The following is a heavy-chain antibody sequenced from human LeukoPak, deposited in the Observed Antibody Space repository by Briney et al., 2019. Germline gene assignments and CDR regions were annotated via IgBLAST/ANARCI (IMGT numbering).Heavy chain of an antibody. CDR2: IYYSGST. Sequence: SETLSLTCTVSGGSISSYYWSWIRQPPGKGLEWIGCIYYSGSTSYNPSLKSRVTMSVHTSKNQFSLSLSSVTAADTAVYYCARRYCGGGSCYSSFDYWGQGTLVTVSS. J-gene: IGHJ4*02. V-gene: IGHV4-59*08. D-gene: IGHD2-15*01. CDR3: ARRYCGGGSCYSSFDY. CDR1: GGSISSYY.